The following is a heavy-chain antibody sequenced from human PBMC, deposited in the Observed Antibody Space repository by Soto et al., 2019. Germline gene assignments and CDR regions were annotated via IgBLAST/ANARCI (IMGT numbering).Heavy chain of an antibody. CDR1: GFTFSSYE. J-gene: IGHJ3*01. D-gene: IGHD6-19*01. CDR3: ARGSGWYLYDAFDL. CDR2: ISSSGSTI. Sequence: EVQLVESGGGLVQPGGSLRLSCAASGFTFSSYEMNWVRQAPGKGLEWVAYISSSGSTIYYEDSVKGRFTISRDNAKNSLYLQMNSLRAEDTAVYYCARGSGWYLYDAFDLWGQGTMVTVSS. V-gene: IGHV3-48*03.